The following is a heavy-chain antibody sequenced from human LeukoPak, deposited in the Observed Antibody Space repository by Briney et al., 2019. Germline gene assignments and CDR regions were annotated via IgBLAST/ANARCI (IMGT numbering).Heavy chain of an antibody. J-gene: IGHJ6*03. CDR3: ARMVEKRAGRFYHYYMDV. CDR2: FDPEDGET. V-gene: IGHV1-24*01. D-gene: IGHD3-10*01. CDR1: GYTLTELS. Sequence: ASVKVSCKVSGYTLTELSMHWVRQAPGKGLEWMGRFDPEDGETIYAQKFQGRVTMTRATSTTTAYMELTSLRSDDTAVYYCARMVEKRAGRFYHYYMDVWGKGTTVIVSS.